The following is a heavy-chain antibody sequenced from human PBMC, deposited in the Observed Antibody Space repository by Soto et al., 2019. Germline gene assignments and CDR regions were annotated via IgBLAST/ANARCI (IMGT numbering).Heavy chain of an antibody. CDR2: ISVYNGNT. CDR3: AVSGLNYYYYYYMDV. V-gene: IGHV1-18*01. Sequence: QVQLVQSGAEVKKPGASVKVSFKASGYTFSSYAISWVRQAPGQGLEWMGWISVYNGNTNYAQKFQGRVTMTTDTSTSTAYMELRSLRSDDTAVYYCAVSGLNYYYYYYMDVWGKGTTVTVSS. D-gene: IGHD3-3*02. J-gene: IGHJ6*03. CDR1: GYTFSSYA.